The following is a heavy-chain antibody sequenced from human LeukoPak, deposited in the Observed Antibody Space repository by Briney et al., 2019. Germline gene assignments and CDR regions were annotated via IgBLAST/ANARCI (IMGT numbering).Heavy chain of an antibody. J-gene: IGHJ6*02. CDR1: GYTFTSYG. D-gene: IGHD2-2*01. CDR3: ARGYLIVVVPAAKYYYYGMDV. Sequence: ASVKVSCKASGYTFTSYGISWVRQAPGQGLEWMGWISAYNGNTNYAQKLQGRVTMTTDTSTSTAYMELRSLRSDDTAVYYCARGYLIVVVPAAKYYYYGMDVWGQGTTVTVSS. CDR2: ISAYNGNT. V-gene: IGHV1-18*01.